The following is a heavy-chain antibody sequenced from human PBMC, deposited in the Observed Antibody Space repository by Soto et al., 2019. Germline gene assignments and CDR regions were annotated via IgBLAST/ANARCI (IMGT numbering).Heavy chain of an antibody. Sequence: GASVKVSCKASGGTFSSYAISWVRQAPGQGLEWMGGIIPIFGTANYAQKFQGRVTITADESTSTAYMELSSLRSEDTAVYYCATSFLSYSGYDYYFYYCARRTLVPGSA. V-gene: IGHV1-69*13. CDR3: ATSFLSYSGYDYYFYY. CDR1: GGTFSSYA. J-gene: IGHJ4*02. CDR2: IIPIFGTA. D-gene: IGHD5-12*01.